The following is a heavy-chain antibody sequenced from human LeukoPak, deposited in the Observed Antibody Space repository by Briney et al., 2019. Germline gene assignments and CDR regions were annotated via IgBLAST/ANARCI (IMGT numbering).Heavy chain of an antibody. CDR2: INHSGST. J-gene: IGHJ5*02. CDR1: GGSFSGYY. CDR3: ASRGACSSTSCQSISSFRYNWFDP. V-gene: IGHV4-34*01. D-gene: IGHD2-2*01. Sequence: KPSETLSLTCAVYGGSFSGYYWGWIRQPPGKGLEWIGEINHSGSTNYNPSLKSRVTISVDTSKNQFSLKLSSVTAADTAVYYCASRGACSSTSCQSISSFRYNWFDPWGQGTLVTVSS.